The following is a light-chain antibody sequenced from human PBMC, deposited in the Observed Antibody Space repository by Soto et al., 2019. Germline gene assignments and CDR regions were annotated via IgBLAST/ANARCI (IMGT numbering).Light chain of an antibody. Sequence: QSALTQPPSASGSPGQSVTISCTGTSSDVGAYNYVSWYQQHPGKAPKLLIYDVTKWPSGVPDRFSGSKSGNTASLTVSGLQAEDEADYYCSSLAGGNIREVFGTGTKLTVL. CDR2: DVT. CDR1: SSDVGAYNY. CDR3: SSLAGGNIREV. V-gene: IGLV2-8*01. J-gene: IGLJ1*01.